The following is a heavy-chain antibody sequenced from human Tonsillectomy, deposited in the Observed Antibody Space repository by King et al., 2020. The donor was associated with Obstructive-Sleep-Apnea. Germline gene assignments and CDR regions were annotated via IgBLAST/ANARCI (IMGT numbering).Heavy chain of an antibody. CDR1: GFTFSNAW. J-gene: IGHJ4*02. Sequence: VQLVDSGGGLVKPGGSLRLSCAASGFTFSNAWMSWVRQAPGKGLEWVGRIKSKTDGGTTDYAAPVKGRFTISRDDSKNTLYLQMNSLKTEATAVYYCTTDRRYVDWLLPFDYWGQGTLVTVSS. CDR2: IKSKTDGGTT. V-gene: IGHV3-15*01. CDR3: TTDRRYVDWLLPFDY. D-gene: IGHD3-9*01.